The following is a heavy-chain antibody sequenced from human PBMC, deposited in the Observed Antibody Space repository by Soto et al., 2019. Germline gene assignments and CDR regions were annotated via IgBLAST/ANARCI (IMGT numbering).Heavy chain of an antibody. CDR2: IYYSGST. CDR1: GGSVSSGSYY. D-gene: IGHD5-12*01. CDR3: ARDSKRGYSGYDKLDY. Sequence: QVQLQESGPGLVKPSETLSLTCTVSGGSVSSGSYYWSWIRQPPGKGLEWIGYIYYSGSTNYNPSLKGRVTISVDTSKNQFSLKLTSVTAADTAVYYCARDSKRGYSGYDKLDYWGQGTLVTVSS. J-gene: IGHJ4*02. V-gene: IGHV4-61*01.